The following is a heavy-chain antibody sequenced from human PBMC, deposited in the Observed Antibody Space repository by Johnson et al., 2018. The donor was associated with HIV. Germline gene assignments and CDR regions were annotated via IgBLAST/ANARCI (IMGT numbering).Heavy chain of an antibody. Sequence: QVQLVESGGGLVKPGGSLRLSCAASGFTFSDYYMSWIRQAPGKGLEWVSYITSSGRTTYYADSVKGRFTISRDNAKNSLYLQMNSLRAEDTAVYYCAKDPGRQWLVMCAFDIWGQGTMVTVSS. D-gene: IGHD6-19*01. CDR1: GFTFSDYY. J-gene: IGHJ3*02. CDR2: ITSSGRTT. V-gene: IGHV3-11*01. CDR3: AKDPGRQWLVMCAFDI.